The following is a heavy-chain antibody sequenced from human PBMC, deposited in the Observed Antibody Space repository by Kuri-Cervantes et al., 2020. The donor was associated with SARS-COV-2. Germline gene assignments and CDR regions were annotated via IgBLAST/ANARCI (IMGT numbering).Heavy chain of an antibody. CDR2: INHSGST. CDR1: GGSISSYY. V-gene: IGHV4-34*01. J-gene: IGHJ4*02. CDR3: ARAYYYDFWSGYGAFDY. Sequence: GSLRLSCTVSGGSISSYYWSWIRQPPGKGLEWIGEINHSGSTNYNPSLKSRVTISVDTSKNQFSLKLSSVTAADTAVYYCARAYYYDFWSGYGAFDYWGQGTLVTVSS. D-gene: IGHD3-3*01.